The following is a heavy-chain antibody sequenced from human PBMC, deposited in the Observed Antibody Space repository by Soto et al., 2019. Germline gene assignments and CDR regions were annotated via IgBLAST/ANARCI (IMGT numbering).Heavy chain of an antibody. CDR1: GGSVSSGSYY. D-gene: IGHD3-10*01. V-gene: IGHV4-61*01. J-gene: IGHJ5*02. Sequence: QVQLQESGPGLVKPSETLSLTCTVSGGSVSSGSYYWSWIRQPPGKGLEWIGYIYYSGITNYNPSFSRRVTISVDTTKNQYSLKLSSVTAADTAVYYCARVYYGSGALNWFDPWGQGNLVTVSS. CDR3: ARVYYGSGALNWFDP. CDR2: IYYSGIT.